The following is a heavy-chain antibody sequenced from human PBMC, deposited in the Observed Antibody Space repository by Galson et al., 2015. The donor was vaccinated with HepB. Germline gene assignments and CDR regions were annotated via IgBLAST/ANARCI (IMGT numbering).Heavy chain of an antibody. CDR1: GFTFSSYG. CDR2: ISFDGSNK. J-gene: IGHJ4*02. D-gene: IGHD1-26*01. V-gene: IGHV3-30*18. CDR3: AKVSGQWELLGHFFDY. Sequence: SLRLSCAVSGFTFSSYGMHWVRQAPGRGLEWVAVISFDGSNKYYADSVKGRFTISRDDSKNTLYVQMNSLRPEDTAVYYCAKVSGQWELLGHFFDYWGQGTLVTVSS.